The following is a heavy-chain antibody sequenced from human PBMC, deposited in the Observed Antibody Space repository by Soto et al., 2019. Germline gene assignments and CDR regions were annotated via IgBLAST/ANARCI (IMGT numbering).Heavy chain of an antibody. J-gene: IGHJ5*02. Sequence: SETRSLTCTVSGGSFRSGTYPWTWIQHPPGKGPEWIGYFDTSVSTNYNPSLKSRVTISLDTSKNQFSLKLTSVTATDTAVYFCASDRSSSEHGKNYCDRWGQGTMVTVSS. CDR1: GGSFRSGTYP. V-gene: IGHV4-61*01. D-gene: IGHD6-13*01. CDR2: FDTSVST. CDR3: ASDRSSSEHGKNYCDR.